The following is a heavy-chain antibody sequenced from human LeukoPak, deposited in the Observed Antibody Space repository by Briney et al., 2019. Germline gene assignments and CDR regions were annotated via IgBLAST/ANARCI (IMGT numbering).Heavy chain of an antibody. CDR2: IYSGGST. J-gene: IGHJ6*02. V-gene: IGHV3-53*01. CDR3: ARAGVGYYYYGMDV. Sequence: GGSLRLSCAASGFTVSSNYISWVRQAPGKGLEWVSVIYSGGSTYYADSVKGRFTISRDNSKDTLYLQMNSLRAEDTAVYYCARAGVGYYYYGMDVWGQGTTVTVSS. D-gene: IGHD1-26*01. CDR1: GFTVSSNY.